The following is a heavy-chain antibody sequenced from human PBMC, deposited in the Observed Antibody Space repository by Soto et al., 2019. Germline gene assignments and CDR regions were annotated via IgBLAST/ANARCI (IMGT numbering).Heavy chain of an antibody. CDR3: ASGSSSNVFEY. CDR2: INSDGSST. CDR1: GFTFRSFW. Sequence: PGGSLRLCCAASGFTFRSFWMNWVRQVPGKGPEWVSRINSDGSSTNYADSVKGRFTISRDNRKNTLYLQMNSLRVEDTAIYYCASGSSSNVFEYWGQGT. V-gene: IGHV3-74*01. J-gene: IGHJ4*02. D-gene: IGHD6-6*01.